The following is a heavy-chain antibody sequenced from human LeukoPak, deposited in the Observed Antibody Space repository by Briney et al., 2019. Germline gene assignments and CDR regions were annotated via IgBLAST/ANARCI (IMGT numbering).Heavy chain of an antibody. V-gene: IGHV4-59*08. D-gene: IGHD6-13*01. CDR2: IYYSGST. CDR3: ARHRGGSSSWYILDY. CDR1: GGPINSYY. Sequence: SETLPLTCTVSGGPINSYYWSWIRQPPGKGLEWIGYIYYSGSTNYNPSVKSRVTISVDTSKNQFSLKLSSATAADTAVYYCARHRGGSSSWYILDYWGQGTLVTVSS. J-gene: IGHJ4*02.